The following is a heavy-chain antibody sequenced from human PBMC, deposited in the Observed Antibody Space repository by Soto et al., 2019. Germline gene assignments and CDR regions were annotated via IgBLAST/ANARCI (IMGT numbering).Heavy chain of an antibody. CDR3: ARDVNCSGGSCYFDVFDI. J-gene: IGHJ3*02. Sequence: ASVKVSCKASGYTFTGYYMHWVRQAPGQGLEWMGWINPNSGGTNYAQKFQGRVTMTRDTSISTAYMELSRLRSDDTAVYYCARDVNCSGGSCYFDVFDIWGQATMVTVS. D-gene: IGHD2-15*01. CDR2: INPNSGGT. V-gene: IGHV1-2*02. CDR1: GYTFTGYY.